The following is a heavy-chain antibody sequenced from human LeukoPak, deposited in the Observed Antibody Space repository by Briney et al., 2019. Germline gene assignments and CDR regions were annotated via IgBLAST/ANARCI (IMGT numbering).Heavy chain of an antibody. V-gene: IGHV1-2*04. CDR1: GYTFTGYY. D-gene: IGHD6-13*01. CDR2: INPNSGGT. J-gene: IGHJ6*04. Sequence: ASVKVSCKASGYTFTGYYMHWVRQAPGQGLEWMGWINPNSGGTNYAQKFQGWVTMTRVTSISTAYMELSRLRSDDTAVYYCARDRRAVAGIPYYYYYHDMHLWGKGTTVTVSS. CDR3: ARDRRAVAGIPYYYYYHDMHL.